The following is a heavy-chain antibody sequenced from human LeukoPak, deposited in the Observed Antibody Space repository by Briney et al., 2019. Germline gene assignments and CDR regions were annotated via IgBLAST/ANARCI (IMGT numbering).Heavy chain of an antibody. J-gene: IGHJ4*02. D-gene: IGHD3-16*02. CDR3: ARDQREDDYVWGSYRGTYYFDY. V-gene: IGHV4-61*01. Sequence: PSETLSLTCTVSGGSVSSGSYYWSWIRQPPGKGLEWIGYIYYSGSTNYNPSLKSRVTISVDTSKNQFSPKLSSVTAADTAVYYCARDQREDDYVWGSYRGTYYFDYWGQGTLVTVSS. CDR2: IYYSGST. CDR1: GGSVSSGSYY.